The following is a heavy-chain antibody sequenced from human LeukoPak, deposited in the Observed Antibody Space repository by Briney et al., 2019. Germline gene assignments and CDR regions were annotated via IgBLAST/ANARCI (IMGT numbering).Heavy chain of an antibody. CDR1: GFTFSSYS. Sequence: EGSLRLSCAASGFTFSSYSMNWVRQAPGKGLEWVSSISSSSSYIYYADSVKGRFTISRDNAKNSLYLQMNSLRAEDTAVYYCARAPAWIAAPELWGQGTLVTVSS. J-gene: IGHJ4*02. D-gene: IGHD6-13*01. CDR3: ARAPAWIAAPEL. V-gene: IGHV3-21*01. CDR2: ISSSSSYI.